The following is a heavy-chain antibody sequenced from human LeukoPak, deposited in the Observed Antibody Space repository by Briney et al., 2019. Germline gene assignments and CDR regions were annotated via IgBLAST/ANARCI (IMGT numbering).Heavy chain of an antibody. CDR3: ARSVLHSSSWYLGPYYFDY. V-gene: IGHV3-33*01. D-gene: IGHD6-13*01. CDR1: GFTFSSYG. Sequence: PGRSLRLSCAASGFTFSSYGMHWVRQAPGKGLEWVAVIWYDGSNKYYADSVKGRFTISRDNSKNTLYLQMNSLRAEDTAVYYCARSVLHSSSWYLGPYYFDYWGQGTLVTVSS. J-gene: IGHJ4*02. CDR2: IWYDGSNK.